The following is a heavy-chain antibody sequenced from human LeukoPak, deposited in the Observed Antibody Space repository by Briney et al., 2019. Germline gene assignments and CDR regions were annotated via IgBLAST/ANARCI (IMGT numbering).Heavy chain of an antibody. CDR2: IKQDGSEK. Sequence: PGGSLRLSCAASGFTFSSYWMSWVRQAPGKGLEWVANIKQDGSEKYYVDSVKGRFTISRDNSKNTLYLQMNSLRAEDTAVYYCVYYDSSGYTAFDIWGQGTMVTVSS. CDR3: VYYDSSGYTAFDI. J-gene: IGHJ3*02. V-gene: IGHV3-7*01. D-gene: IGHD3-22*01. CDR1: GFTFSSYW.